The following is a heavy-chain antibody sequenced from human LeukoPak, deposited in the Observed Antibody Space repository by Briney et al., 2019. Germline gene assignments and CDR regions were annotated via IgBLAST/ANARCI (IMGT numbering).Heavy chain of an antibody. D-gene: IGHD5-18*01. Sequence: GGSLRLSCAAPGFXFSSYWMHWVRQAPGKGLVWVSRINSDGSSTSYADSVKGRFTISRDNAKNTLYLQMNSLRAEDTAVYYCAVLYGYQVYWGQGTLVTVSS. CDR3: AVLYGYQVY. J-gene: IGHJ4*02. V-gene: IGHV3-74*01. CDR1: GFXFSSYW. CDR2: INSDGSST.